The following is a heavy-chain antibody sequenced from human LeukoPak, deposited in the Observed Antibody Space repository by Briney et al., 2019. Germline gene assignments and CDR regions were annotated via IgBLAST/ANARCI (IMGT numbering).Heavy chain of an antibody. D-gene: IGHD3-16*01. J-gene: IGHJ4*02. V-gene: IGHV3-48*01. CDR2: ITSGSSTI. CDR3: ARDGGGDY. Sequence: GGSLRLSCTASGFTFSLYSMNWVRQAPGKGLEWVSYITSGSSTIYYADSVKGRFTISRDNAKNSLFLQMNSLRAEDTAVYYCARDGGGDYWGQGTLVTVSS. CDR1: GFTFSLYS.